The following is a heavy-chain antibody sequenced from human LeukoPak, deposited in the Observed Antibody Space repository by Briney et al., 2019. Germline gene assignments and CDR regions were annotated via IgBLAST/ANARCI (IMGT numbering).Heavy chain of an antibody. Sequence: ASVKVSCKASGYTFTSYGISWVRQAPGQGLEWMGIINPSGGSTSYAQKFQGRVTMTRDTSTSTVYMELSSLRSEDTAVYYCARRNGRFGEEKIDYWGQGTLVTVSS. V-gene: IGHV1-46*01. J-gene: IGHJ4*02. CDR3: ARRNGRFGEEKIDY. CDR1: GYTFTSYG. D-gene: IGHD3-10*01. CDR2: INPSGGST.